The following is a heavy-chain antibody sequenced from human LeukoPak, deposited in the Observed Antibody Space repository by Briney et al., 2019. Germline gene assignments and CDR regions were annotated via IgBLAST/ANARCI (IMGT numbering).Heavy chain of an antibody. CDR3: ARRQYYYDSSGYSGY. CDR2: IYYSGST. D-gene: IGHD3-22*01. V-gene: IGHV4-39*01. Sequence: PSETLSLTCTVSGGSISSSSYDWGWIRQPPGKGLEWIGSIYYSGSTYYNPSLKSRVTISVDTSKNQFSLKLSSVTAADTAVYYCARRQYYYDSSGYSGYWGQGTLVTVSS. CDR1: GGSISSSSYD. J-gene: IGHJ4*02.